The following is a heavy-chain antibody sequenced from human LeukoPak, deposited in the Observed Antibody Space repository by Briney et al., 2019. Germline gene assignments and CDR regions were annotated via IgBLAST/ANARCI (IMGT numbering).Heavy chain of an antibody. CDR2: ISGSGGRT. V-gene: IGHV3-23*01. Sequence: GGSLRLSCAASGFTVSSNYMSWVRQAPGKGLEWVSAISGSGGRTYYADSVKGRFTISRDNSKNTLYLQMNSLRAEDTAVYYCAKADLMIMFGGVIPNRYFDYWGQGTLVTVSS. D-gene: IGHD3-16*02. J-gene: IGHJ4*02. CDR1: GFTVSSNY. CDR3: AKADLMIMFGGVIPNRYFDY.